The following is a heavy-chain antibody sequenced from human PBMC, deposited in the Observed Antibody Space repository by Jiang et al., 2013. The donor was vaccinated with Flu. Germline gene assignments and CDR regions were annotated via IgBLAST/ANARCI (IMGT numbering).Heavy chain of an antibody. D-gene: IGHD4-11*01. CDR1: GGTFSSYA. CDR2: IIPILGIA. CDR3: ARHSNYRTGAFDI. Sequence: EVKKPGSSVKVSCKASGGTFSSYAISWVRQAPGQGLEWMGRIIPILGIANYAQKFQGRVTITADKSTSTAYMELSSLGSEDTAVYYCARHSNYRTGAFDIWGQGTMVTVSS. V-gene: IGHV1-69*04. J-gene: IGHJ3*02.